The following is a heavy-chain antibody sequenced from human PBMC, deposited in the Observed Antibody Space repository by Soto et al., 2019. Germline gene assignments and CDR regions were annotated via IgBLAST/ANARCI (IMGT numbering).Heavy chain of an antibody. D-gene: IGHD3-10*01. J-gene: IGHJ4*02. CDR1: GYTFTSYG. Sequence: QVQLVQSGAEVKKPGASVKVSCKASGYTFTSYGISWVRQAPGQGLEWMGWISAYNGNTNYAQKLQGRVTMTTDTSTSTAYMELRSLRADDTAVYYCARDRDYYGSGSSPFDYWCQGTLVTVSS. CDR2: ISAYNGNT. V-gene: IGHV1-18*04. CDR3: ARDRDYYGSGSSPFDY.